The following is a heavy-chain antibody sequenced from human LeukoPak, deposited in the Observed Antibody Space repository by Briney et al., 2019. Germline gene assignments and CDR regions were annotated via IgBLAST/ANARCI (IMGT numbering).Heavy chain of an antibody. CDR3: AGGYYYDSSGYYLSSLDY. D-gene: IGHD3-22*01. CDR1: GGTLNIYA. V-gene: IGHV1-69*04. J-gene: IGHJ4*02. Sequence: SVNVSYKASGGTLNIYAIRWVRQAPGQGREWVGRIIPILGIANYAQKFQGRVTNTADKSTSTAHMELSSLRSEDTAVYYCAGGYYYDSSGYYLSSLDYWGQGTLVTVSA. CDR2: IIPILGIA.